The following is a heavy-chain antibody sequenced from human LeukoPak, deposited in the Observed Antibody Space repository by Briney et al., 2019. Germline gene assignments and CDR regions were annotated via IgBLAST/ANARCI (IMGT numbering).Heavy chain of an antibody. CDR3: ASRKYSNYYFDY. V-gene: IGHV3-23*01. D-gene: IGHD4-11*01. J-gene: IGHJ4*02. Sequence: PGGSLRLSCAASGFTFSTYAMNWVRQAPGKGLEWVSTSASGGSTYYADSVKGRFTISRDNSKNTLYLQMNSLRAEDTAVYYCASRKYSNYYFDYWGQGTLVTVSS. CDR1: GFTFSTYA. CDR2: SASGGST.